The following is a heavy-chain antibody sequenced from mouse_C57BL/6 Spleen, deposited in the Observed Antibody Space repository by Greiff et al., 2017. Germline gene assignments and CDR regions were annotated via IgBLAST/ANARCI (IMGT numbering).Heavy chain of an antibody. D-gene: IGHD1-1*01. V-gene: IGHV1-64*01. CDR3: ARSVTTVVATNYFDY. CDR1: GYTFTSYW. CDR2: IHPNSGST. J-gene: IGHJ2*01. Sequence: QVQLQQPGAELVKPGASVKLSCKASGYTFTSYWMHWVKQRPGQGLEWIGMIHPNSGSTNYNEKFKSKATLTVDKSSSTAYMQLSSLTSEDSAVYSCARSVTTVVATNYFDYWGQGTTLTVSS.